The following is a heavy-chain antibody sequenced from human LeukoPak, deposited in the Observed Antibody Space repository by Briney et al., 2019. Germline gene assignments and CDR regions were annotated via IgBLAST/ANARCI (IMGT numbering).Heavy chain of an antibody. D-gene: IGHD3-22*01. Sequence: PSETLSLTCTVSGGSISSYYWSWIRQPPGKGLEWIGYIYYSGSTNYNPSLKSRVTISVDTSKSQFSLKLSSVTAADTAVYYCARQDSSGYLIDYWGQGTLVTVSS. CDR2: IYYSGST. V-gene: IGHV4-59*08. CDR3: ARQDSSGYLIDY. J-gene: IGHJ4*02. CDR1: GGSISSYY.